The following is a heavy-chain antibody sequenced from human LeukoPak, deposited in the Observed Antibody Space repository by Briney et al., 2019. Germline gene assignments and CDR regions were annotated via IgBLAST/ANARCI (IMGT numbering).Heavy chain of an antibody. D-gene: IGHD5-12*01. J-gene: IGHJ4*02. CDR1: GYTLTGYY. CDR2: INPNSGDT. Sequence: ASVTVSCKASGYTLTGYYMHWLRQAPGQGLEWMGWINPNSGDTNYAQKSQGRVTMTRDTSISTAYMELSRLTSDDTAVYYCSKNPYEYYFDYWGQGTLVTVSS. CDR3: SKNPYEYYFDY. V-gene: IGHV1-2*02.